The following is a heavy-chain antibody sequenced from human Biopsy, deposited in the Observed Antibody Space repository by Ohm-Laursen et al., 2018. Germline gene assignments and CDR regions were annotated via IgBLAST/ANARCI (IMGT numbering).Heavy chain of an antibody. D-gene: IGHD3/OR15-3a*01. V-gene: IGHV4-59*08. Sequence: GTLSLTCRVSGGYISDYYWSWIRQPPGRGLEWVGSIYYSGSTNYNPSLKSRVTISADTSKSQLSLHLTSVTAADTAVYYCASRGLVMASDYYFDDWGQGTLVTVSS. CDR2: IYYSGST. J-gene: IGHJ4*02. CDR1: GGYISDYY. CDR3: ASRGLVMASDYYFDD.